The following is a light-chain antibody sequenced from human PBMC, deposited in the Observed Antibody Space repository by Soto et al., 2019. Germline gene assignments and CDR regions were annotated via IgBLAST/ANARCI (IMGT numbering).Light chain of an antibody. J-gene: IGKJ5*01. CDR3: QQRSNWPPIT. Sequence: EIILTQSPCTLSVSPGERATLSCRASQSVSSYLAWYQQRPGQAPRLLIYDASNRATGIPARFSGSGSGTDFTLTISSLEAEDFAIYYCQQRSNWPPITFGQGTRLEIK. CDR1: QSVSSY. CDR2: DAS. V-gene: IGKV3-11*01.